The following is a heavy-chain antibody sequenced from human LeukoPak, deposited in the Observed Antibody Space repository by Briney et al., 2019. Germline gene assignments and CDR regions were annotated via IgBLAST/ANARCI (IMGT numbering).Heavy chain of an antibody. CDR2: ISSSSSTI. CDR1: GFTFSRYS. CDR3: SGGSFYDY. D-gene: IGHD1-26*01. J-gene: IGHJ4*02. V-gene: IGHV3-48*04. Sequence: GGSLRLSCAASGFTFSRYSMNWVRQAPGKGLDWVSYISSSSSTIHYADSVKGRFTISRDNAKNAVFLQMDSLRAEDTAVYYCSGGSFYDYWGQGNLVTVSS.